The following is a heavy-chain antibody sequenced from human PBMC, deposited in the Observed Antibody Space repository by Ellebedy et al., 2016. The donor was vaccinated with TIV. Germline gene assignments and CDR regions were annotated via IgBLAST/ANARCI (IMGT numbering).Heavy chain of an antibody. CDR1: GFTFSSYA. CDR3: AKGTTVTTEVNYYYGMDV. D-gene: IGHD4-17*01. V-gene: IGHV3-23*01. CDR2: ISGSGGST. J-gene: IGHJ6*02. Sequence: GESLKISCAASGFTFSSYAMSWVRQAPGKGLEWVSAISGSGGSTYYADSVKGRFTISRDNSKNTLYLQMNSLRAEDTAVYYCAKGTTVTTEVNYYYGMDVWGQGTTVTVSS.